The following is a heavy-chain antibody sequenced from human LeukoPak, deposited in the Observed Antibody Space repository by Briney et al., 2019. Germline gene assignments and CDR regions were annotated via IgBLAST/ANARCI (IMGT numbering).Heavy chain of an antibody. CDR3: AKVETSGGANCYALDY. Sequence: PGGSLILSCAASGFTFSSYAMTWVRPAPDKGLEWVSAISGSDGSTYYADSVKGRFTISRDDSQNTLYLQMNSLSAEDTAVYYCAKVETSGGANCYALDYWGQGTLVTVSS. J-gene: IGHJ4*02. CDR2: ISGSDGST. CDR1: GFTFSSYA. D-gene: IGHD2-2*01. V-gene: IGHV3-23*01.